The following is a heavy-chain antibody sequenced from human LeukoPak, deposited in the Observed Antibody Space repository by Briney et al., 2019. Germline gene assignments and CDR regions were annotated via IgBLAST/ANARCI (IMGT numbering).Heavy chain of an antibody. D-gene: IGHD3-3*02. CDR3: ARVLILSSYYYYGMDV. Sequence: GGSLRLSCAAFGFTFSSYEMNWVRQAPGKGLEWVSYISSSGSTIYYADSVKGRFTISRDNAKNSLYLQMNSLRAEDTAVYYCARVLILSSYYYYGMDVWGQGTTVTVSS. CDR1: GFTFSSYE. J-gene: IGHJ6*02. CDR2: ISSSGSTI. V-gene: IGHV3-48*03.